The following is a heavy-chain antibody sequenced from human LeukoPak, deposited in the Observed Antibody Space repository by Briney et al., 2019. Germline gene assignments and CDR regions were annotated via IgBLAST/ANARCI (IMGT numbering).Heavy chain of an antibody. V-gene: IGHV1-2*02. D-gene: IGHD4-11*01. J-gene: IGHJ4*02. Sequence: ASVKVSCKASGYTFNGFYLHWLRQATGQALDLMGWINPNSGGTNYAQKFQGRVTMTRDTSISTAYMELSRLRSDDTAVYYCARWMATVTTPDYWGQGTLVTVSS. CDR1: GYTFNGFY. CDR3: ARWMATVTTPDY. CDR2: INPNSGGT.